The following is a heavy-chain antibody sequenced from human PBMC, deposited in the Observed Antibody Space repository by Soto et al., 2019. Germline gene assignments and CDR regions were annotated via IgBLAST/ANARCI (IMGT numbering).Heavy chain of an antibody. J-gene: IGHJ5*02. CDR1: GFTFSSYD. D-gene: IGHD3-3*01. CDR2: ISYDGSNK. V-gene: IGHV3-30*18. CDR3: AKATHYYDFWSGGENNWFDP. Sequence: PGGSLRLSCAASGFTFSSYDMHWVRQAPGKGLEWVAVISYDGSNKYYANSVKGRFTISRDNSKNTLYLQMNSLRAEDTAVYHCAKATHYYDFWSGGENNWFDPWGQGTLVTVSS.